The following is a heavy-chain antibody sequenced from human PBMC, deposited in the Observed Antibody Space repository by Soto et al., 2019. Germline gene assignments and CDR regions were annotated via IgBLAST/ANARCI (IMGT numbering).Heavy chain of an antibody. Sequence: EVQLLESGGGLVQPGGSLRLSCAASGFTFSSYAMSWVRQAPGKGLEWVSAISGSGGSTYYADSAKGRFTISRDNSKNTLYLQMDSRRAEDTAVYYCAKENGYSSSWFEFDYWGQGTLVTVSS. D-gene: IGHD6-13*01. CDR3: AKENGYSSSWFEFDY. CDR2: ISGSGGST. J-gene: IGHJ4*02. V-gene: IGHV3-23*01. CDR1: GFTFSSYA.